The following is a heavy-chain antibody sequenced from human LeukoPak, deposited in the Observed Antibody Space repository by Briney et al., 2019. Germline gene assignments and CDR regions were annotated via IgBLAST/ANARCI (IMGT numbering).Heavy chain of an antibody. J-gene: IGHJ4*02. CDR2: INPNSGGT. CDR1: GYTSTGYY. D-gene: IGHD3-9*01. Sequence: ASVKVSCKASGYTSTGYYMHWVRQAPGQGLEWMGWINPNSGGTNYAQKFQGRVTMTRDTSISTAYMELSRLRSDDTAVYYCARGPDYDILTGYYYFDYWGQGTLVTVSS. CDR3: ARGPDYDILTGYYYFDY. V-gene: IGHV1-2*02.